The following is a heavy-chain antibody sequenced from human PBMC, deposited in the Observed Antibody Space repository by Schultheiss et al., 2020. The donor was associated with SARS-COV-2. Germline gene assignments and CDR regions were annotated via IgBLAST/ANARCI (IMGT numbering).Heavy chain of an antibody. V-gene: IGHV3-7*04. CDR3: ARAWDIVVVPAAICDY. D-gene: IGHD2-2*01. J-gene: IGHJ4*02. Sequence: GGSLRLSCAASGFTFSSYWMSWVRQAPGKGLEWVANIKQDGSEKYYVDSVKGRFTISRDNAKNSLYLQMNSLRAEDTAVYYCARAWDIVVVPAAICDYWGQGTLVTVSS. CDR1: GFTFSSYW. CDR2: IKQDGSEK.